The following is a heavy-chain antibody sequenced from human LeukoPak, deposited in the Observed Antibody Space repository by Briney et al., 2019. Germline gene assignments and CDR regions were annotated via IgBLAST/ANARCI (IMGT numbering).Heavy chain of an antibody. Sequence: ASVKVSCKASGGTFSSYAISWVRQAPGQGLEWMGWISAYNGNTNYAQKLQGRVTMTTDTSTSTAYMELRSLRSDDTAVYYCARDYDSSGLFDYWGQGTLVTVSS. J-gene: IGHJ4*02. CDR2: ISAYNGNT. CDR1: GGTFSSYA. V-gene: IGHV1-18*01. CDR3: ARDYDSSGLFDY. D-gene: IGHD3-22*01.